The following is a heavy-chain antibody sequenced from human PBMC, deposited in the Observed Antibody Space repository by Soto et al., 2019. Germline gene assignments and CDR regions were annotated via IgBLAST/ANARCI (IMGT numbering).Heavy chain of an antibody. CDR1: GFTFSSYS. Sequence: GGSLRLSCVASGFTFSSYSMNWFRQAPGKGLEWVSYITRSSSPIYYADSVKGRFTTSRDNGKNSLYLQMNSLRDEDTAVYYCARLYTSGWYFDHWGQGTLVTVS. D-gene: IGHD6-19*01. J-gene: IGHJ4*02. V-gene: IGHV3-48*02. CDR2: ITRSSSPI. CDR3: ARLYTSGWYFDH.